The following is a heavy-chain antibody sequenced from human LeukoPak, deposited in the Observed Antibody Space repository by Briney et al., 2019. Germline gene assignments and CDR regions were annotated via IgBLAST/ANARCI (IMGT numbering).Heavy chain of an antibody. D-gene: IGHD5-24*01. V-gene: IGHV1-46*01. J-gene: IGHJ4*02. CDR1: GYTFTSYH. Sequence: VASVKVSCKASGYTFTSYHMHWVQQAPGHGLEWMGLINPSGGGTSYAQKFQGRVTMTSDTSTSTVYMELSSLRSEDTAVYYCARARVMATIRPYFDYWGQGTLVIVSS. CDR3: ARARVMATIRPYFDY. CDR2: INPSGGGT.